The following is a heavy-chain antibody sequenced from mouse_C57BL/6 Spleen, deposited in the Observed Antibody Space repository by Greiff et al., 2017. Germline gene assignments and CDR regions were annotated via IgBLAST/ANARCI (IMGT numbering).Heavy chain of an antibody. Sequence: EVNVVESGGGLVKPGGSLKLSCAASGFTFSSYTMSWVRQTPEKRLEWVATISGGGGNTYYPDSVKGRFTISRDNAKNTLYLQMSSLRSEDTALYYCARRGTTVPFDYWGQGTTLTVSS. J-gene: IGHJ2*01. CDR1: GFTFSSYT. V-gene: IGHV5-9*01. CDR3: ARRGTTVPFDY. CDR2: ISGGGGNT. D-gene: IGHD1-1*01.